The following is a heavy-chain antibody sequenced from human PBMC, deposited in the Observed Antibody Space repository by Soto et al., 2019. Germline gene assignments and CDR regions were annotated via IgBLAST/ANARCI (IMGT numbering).Heavy chain of an antibody. Sequence: TSETLSLTCTVSGGSISSGGYYWSWIRQHSGKGLEWIGYIYYSGSTYYNPSLKSRVTISVDTSKNQFSLKLSFVTAADTAVYYCARDSGELRFDYWGQGTLVTVSS. D-gene: IGHD1-26*01. V-gene: IGHV4-31*03. CDR2: IYYSGST. CDR3: ARDSGELRFDY. J-gene: IGHJ4*02. CDR1: GGSISSGGYY.